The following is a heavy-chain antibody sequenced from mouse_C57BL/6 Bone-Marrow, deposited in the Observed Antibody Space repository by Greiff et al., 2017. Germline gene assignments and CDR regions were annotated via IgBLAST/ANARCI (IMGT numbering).Heavy chain of an antibody. Sequence: QVQLQQSGPELVKPGASVKISCKASGYTFTDYYINWVKQRPGQGLEWIGWIFPGSGSTYYNEKFKGKATLTVDKSSSTAYMLRSSLTSEDSAVYFCARDWLLRDWYFDGWGTGTTVTVSS. CDR1: GYTFTDYY. CDR3: ARDWLLRDWYFDG. J-gene: IGHJ1*03. D-gene: IGHD2-3*01. CDR2: IFPGSGST. V-gene: IGHV1-75*01.